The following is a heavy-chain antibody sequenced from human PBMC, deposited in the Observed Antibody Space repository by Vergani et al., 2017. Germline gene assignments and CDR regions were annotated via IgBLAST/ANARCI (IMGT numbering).Heavy chain of an antibody. D-gene: IGHD2-21*02. J-gene: IGHJ4*02. V-gene: IGHV3-30*02. Sequence: VQMVESGGGLVKPGGSLRLSCDASGFTFSHYSTNWVRQAPGKGLEWVAFIQYDAGNKYYADSGKGRFTIRRDNSKNTLYLQMNSLRAEDTAVYYCAKGGVVTGMRGIFFDYWGQGTLVTVSA. CDR2: IQYDAGNK. CDR1: GFTFSHYS. CDR3: AKGGVVTGMRGIFFDY.